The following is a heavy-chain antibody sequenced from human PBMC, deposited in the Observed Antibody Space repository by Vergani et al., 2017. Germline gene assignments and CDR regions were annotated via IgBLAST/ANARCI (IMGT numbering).Heavy chain of an antibody. V-gene: IGHV1-18*01. CDR2: ISAYNGNT. J-gene: IGHJ6*02. D-gene: IGHD2-2*01. Sequence: QVQLVQSGAEVKKPGASVKVSCKASGYTFSTYGISWVRQAPGQGLEWMGWISAYNGNTNYPEKFQGRVTMTTDTSTSTAYMELRSLRSDDTAVYYCARDPDIVVVPAAPYYYYYYGMDVWGQXP. CDR3: ARDPDIVVVPAAPYYYYYYGMDV. CDR1: GYTFSTYG.